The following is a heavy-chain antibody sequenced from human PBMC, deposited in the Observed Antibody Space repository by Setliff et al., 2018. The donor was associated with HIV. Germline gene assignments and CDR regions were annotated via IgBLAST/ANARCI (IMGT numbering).Heavy chain of an antibody. V-gene: IGHV4-34*01. CDR1: GGSFSGYY. CDR3: ARGSTIVVVTANPGGMDV. Sequence: SETLSLTCAVYGGSFSGYYWSWIRQPPGKGMEWIGEINHSGSTNYNPSLKSRVTISVDQSKNQFSLKLSSVTAPDTAVYYGARGSTIVVVTANPGGMDVWGQGTTVTVSS. J-gene: IGHJ6*02. CDR2: INHSGST. D-gene: IGHD2-21*02.